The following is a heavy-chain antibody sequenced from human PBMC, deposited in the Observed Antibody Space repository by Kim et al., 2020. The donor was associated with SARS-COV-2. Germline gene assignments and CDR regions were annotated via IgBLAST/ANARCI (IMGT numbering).Heavy chain of an antibody. CDR2: LHPTDGGA. V-gene: IGHV3-23*02. Sequence: GGSLRLSCAASGFTFSSYAMSWVRQAPGKGPEWVATLHPTDGGAYYGDSVRGRFTISRDNFKNTLFLQMNSLRAEDTAKYYCAKVIDNNLWSGFQRWGHGTLVISSS. CDR3: AKVIDNNLWSGFQR. CDR1: GFTFSSYA. J-gene: IGHJ1*01. D-gene: IGHD3-3*01.